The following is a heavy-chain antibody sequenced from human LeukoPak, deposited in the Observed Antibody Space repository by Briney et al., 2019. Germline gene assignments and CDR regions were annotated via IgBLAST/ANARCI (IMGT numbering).Heavy chain of an antibody. J-gene: IGHJ4*02. V-gene: IGHV3-23*01. CDR3: VKDRFDSSGPRTPSF. Sequence: GGSLRLSCAASGFTFSTYAMNWVRQAPGKGLEWVSVISGSGGSTYYADSVKGRFTISRDNSKNTHYLQMNSLRAEDTAVYYCVKDRFDSSGPRTPSFWGQGTLVTVSS. CDR2: ISGSGGST. D-gene: IGHD3-22*01. CDR1: GFTFSTYA.